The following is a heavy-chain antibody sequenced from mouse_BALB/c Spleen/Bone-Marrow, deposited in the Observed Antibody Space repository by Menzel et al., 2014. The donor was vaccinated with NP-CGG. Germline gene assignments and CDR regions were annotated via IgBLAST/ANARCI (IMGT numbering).Heavy chain of an antibody. Sequence: VKLMESGAELAKPGASVKMSCKASGYTFTNYWMHWVKQRPGQGLEWIGYINPSTGYTEYNQKFKDKATLTADKSSSTAYMQLSSLTSEDPAVYYCARIYYYGRDYWGQGTTLTVSS. CDR2: INPSTGYT. J-gene: IGHJ2*01. CDR3: ARIYYYGRDY. D-gene: IGHD1-1*01. V-gene: IGHV1-7*01. CDR1: GYTFTNYW.